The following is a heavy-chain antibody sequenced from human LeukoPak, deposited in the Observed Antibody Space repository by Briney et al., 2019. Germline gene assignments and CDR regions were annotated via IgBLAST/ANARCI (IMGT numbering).Heavy chain of an antibody. V-gene: IGHV3-30*02. J-gene: IGHJ4*02. D-gene: IGHD3-10*01. CDR1: GFTFSSYG. Sequence: GGSLRLSCAASGFTFSSYGMHWVRQAPGKGLEWVAFIRYDGSNKYYADSVKGRFTISRDNSKNTLYLQMNSLRAEDTAVYYCASNTETVLLWFGETGDYWGQGTLVTVSP. CDR2: IRYDGSNK. CDR3: ASNTETVLLWFGETGDY.